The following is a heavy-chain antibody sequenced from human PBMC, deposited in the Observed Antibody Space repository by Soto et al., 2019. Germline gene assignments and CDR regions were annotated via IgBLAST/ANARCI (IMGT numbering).Heavy chain of an antibody. CDR2: IHHTGSP. Sequence: WTWIRQHPGKGPEWIGYIHHTGSPFYNPSLKNRVTISVDTSKNQFSLEVNSVTAADTAVYYCARGELWWDSWGQGILVTVSS. J-gene: IGHJ4*02. D-gene: IGHD2-21*01. V-gene: IGHV4-31*02. CDR3: ARGELWWDS.